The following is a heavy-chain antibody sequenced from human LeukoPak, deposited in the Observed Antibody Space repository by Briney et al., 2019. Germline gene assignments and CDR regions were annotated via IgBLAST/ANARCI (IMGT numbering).Heavy chain of an antibody. CDR2: ISSSSSTI. CDR3: ARGFCLSSSGPLYFDS. J-gene: IGHJ4*02. V-gene: IGHV3-48*02. CDR1: GFTLSNYI. Sequence: GGSLRLSLAACGFTLSNYIMNWVRQAPGKGLEWVSYISSSSSTIYYADSVQGRCTISRDNAKNSLHLQMNSLRDEDTAVYFCARGFCLSSSGPLYFDSWGQGTLATVSS. D-gene: IGHD6-13*01.